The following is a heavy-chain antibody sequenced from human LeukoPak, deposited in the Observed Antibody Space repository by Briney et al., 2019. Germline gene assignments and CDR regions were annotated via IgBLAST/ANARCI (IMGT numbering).Heavy chain of an antibody. D-gene: IGHD3-16*02. CDR2: INHSGST. V-gene: IGHV4-34*01. CDR3: ARGYYDYVWGSYRYSTVIFDY. J-gene: IGHJ4*02. CDR1: GGSFSGYY. Sequence: SETLSLTCAVYGGSFSGYYWSWIRQPPGKGLEWIGEINHSGSTNYNPSLKSRVTISVDTSKNQFSPKLSSVTAADTAVYYCARGYYDYVWGSYRYSTVIFDYWGQGTLVTVSS.